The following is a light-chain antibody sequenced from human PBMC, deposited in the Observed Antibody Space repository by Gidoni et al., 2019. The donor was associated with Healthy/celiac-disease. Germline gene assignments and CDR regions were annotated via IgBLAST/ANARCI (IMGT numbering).Light chain of an antibody. CDR1: SSNIGNNY. CDR3: GTWDSSLSAVV. Sequence: QSVLTQPPSVSAAPGQKVTISCSGSSSNIGNNYVSWYQQLPGTAPKLLIYDNNKRPSGIPDRFSGSKSGTSATLVSTGLQTGDEADYYCGTWDSSLSAVVFGGVTKLTVL. J-gene: IGLJ2*01. CDR2: DNN. V-gene: IGLV1-51*01.